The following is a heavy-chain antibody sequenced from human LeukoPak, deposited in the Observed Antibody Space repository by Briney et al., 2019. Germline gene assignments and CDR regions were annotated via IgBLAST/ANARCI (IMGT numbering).Heavy chain of an antibody. CDR3: ARERSGSYYENFDY. CDR1: GASISSGDYY. D-gene: IGHD3-10*01. Sequence: SETLSLTCTVSGASISSGDYYWSWIRQPPGKGLEYLGYIHYSGSTYFNPSLKSRVTISVDTSKNQFSLTLSSVTAADTAVYYCARERSGSYYENFDYWGQGTLVTVSS. V-gene: IGHV4-30-4*01. CDR2: IHYSGST. J-gene: IGHJ4*02.